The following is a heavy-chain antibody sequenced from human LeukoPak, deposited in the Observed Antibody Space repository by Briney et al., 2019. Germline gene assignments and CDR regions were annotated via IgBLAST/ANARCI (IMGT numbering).Heavy chain of an antibody. Sequence: GGSLRLSCAASGFTFSSYAMHWVRQAPGRGLEWVAVISYDGSNKYYADSVKGRFTISRDNSKNTLYLQMNSLRAEDTAVYYCAREAPRQYPFDYWGQGTLVTVSS. J-gene: IGHJ4*02. CDR1: GFTFSSYA. CDR3: AREAPRQYPFDY. CDR2: ISYDGSNK. V-gene: IGHV3-30*01. D-gene: IGHD2-2*01.